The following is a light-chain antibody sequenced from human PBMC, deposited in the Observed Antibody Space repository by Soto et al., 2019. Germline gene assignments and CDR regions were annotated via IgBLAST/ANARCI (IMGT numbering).Light chain of an antibody. CDR3: QQYYNSAYT. CDR2: WAS. J-gene: IGKJ2*01. Sequence: DIVMTQSPDSLAVSLGERATINCKSSRSLFSISNNKNYLAWYQQKPGQPPKLLIYWASTRDSWVPDRFSGSGSGTDFTLTIDSLQAEDVAVYYCQQYYNSAYTFGQGTMLEIK. CDR1: RSLFSISNNKNY. V-gene: IGKV4-1*01.